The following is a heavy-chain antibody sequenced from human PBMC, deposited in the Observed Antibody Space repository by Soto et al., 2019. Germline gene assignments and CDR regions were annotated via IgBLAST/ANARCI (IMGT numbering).Heavy chain of an antibody. D-gene: IGHD3-3*01. CDR2: IYYSGST. V-gene: IGHV4-39*01. Sequence: SETLSLTCTVSGGSISSSSYYWGWIRQPPGKGLEWIGSIYYSGSTYYNPSLKSRVTISVDTSKNQFSLKLSSVTAADTAVYYCARQIIVFGVVTGDYYYMDVWGKGTTVTVSS. J-gene: IGHJ6*03. CDR1: GGSISSSSYY. CDR3: ARQIIVFGVVTGDYYYMDV.